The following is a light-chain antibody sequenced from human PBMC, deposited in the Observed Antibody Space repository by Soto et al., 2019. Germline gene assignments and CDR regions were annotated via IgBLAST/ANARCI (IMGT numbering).Light chain of an antibody. V-gene: IGKV1-33*01. CDR3: QQLYSYPLT. CDR2: DAS. CDR1: QDISNY. J-gene: IGKJ4*01. Sequence: DIQMTQSPSSLSASVGDRVTITCQASQDISNYLNWYQQKPGKAPKLLIYDASNLVTGVPPRFSGSGYGTDFALTISNLQPEDFATYFCQQLYSYPLTFGGGTTVEF.